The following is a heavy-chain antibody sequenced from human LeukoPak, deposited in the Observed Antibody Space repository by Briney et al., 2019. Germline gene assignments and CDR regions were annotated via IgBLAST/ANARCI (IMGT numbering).Heavy chain of an antibody. CDR3: ARHDGEQQLVYYYYYGMDV. CDR2: IYYSGST. CDR1: GGSISSSSYY. J-gene: IGHJ6*02. Sequence: SETLSLTCTVSGGSISSSSYYWGWIRQPPGKGLEWIGSIYYSGSTYYNPSLKSRVTISVGTSKNQFSLKLSSVTAADTAVYYCARHDGEQQLVYYYYYGMDVWGQGTTVTVSS. V-gene: IGHV4-39*01. D-gene: IGHD6-13*01.